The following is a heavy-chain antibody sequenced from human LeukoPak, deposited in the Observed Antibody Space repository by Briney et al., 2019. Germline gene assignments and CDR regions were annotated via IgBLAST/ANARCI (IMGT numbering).Heavy chain of an antibody. Sequence: GVPLRLSCAAYGFTFSIYRMNWVRQAPGKGLEWVSYISSSSITIYYADSVKGRFTISRDNATHSLYLQMNSMRDEDTAVYYCARGGSSWYRGENWFDPWGQGTLVTVSS. J-gene: IGHJ5*02. D-gene: IGHD6-13*01. V-gene: IGHV3-48*02. CDR2: ISSSSITI. CDR3: ARGGSSWYRGENWFDP. CDR1: GFTFSIYR.